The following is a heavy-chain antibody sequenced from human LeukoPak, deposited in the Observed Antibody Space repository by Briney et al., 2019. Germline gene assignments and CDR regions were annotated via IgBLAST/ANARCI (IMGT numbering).Heavy chain of an antibody. V-gene: IGHV4-38-2*01. D-gene: IGHD5-12*01. CDR3: ARLSDIYYYMDV. CDR1: GYSISSGYY. J-gene: IGHJ6*03. CDR2: IYHSGST. Sequence: SETLSLTCAVSGYSISSGYYWGWIRQPPGKGLEWIGSIYHSGSTYYNPSLKSRVTISVDTSKNQFSLKLSSVTAADTAVYYCARLSDIYYYMDVWGKGTTVTVSS.